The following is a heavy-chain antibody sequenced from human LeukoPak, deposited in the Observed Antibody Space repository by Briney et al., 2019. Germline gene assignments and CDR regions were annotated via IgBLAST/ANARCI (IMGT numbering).Heavy chain of an antibody. CDR3: ARAGAAADPIAFYYYYMDV. V-gene: IGHV1-69*05. J-gene: IGHJ6*03. CDR2: IIPIFGTA. CDR1: GGTFSSYA. D-gene: IGHD6-13*01. Sequence: ASVKVSCKASGGTFSSYAISWVRQAPGQGLEWMGGIIPIFGTASYAQKFQGRVTITTDESTSTAYMELSSLRSEDTAVYYCARAGAAADPIAFYYYYMDVWGKGTTVTVSS.